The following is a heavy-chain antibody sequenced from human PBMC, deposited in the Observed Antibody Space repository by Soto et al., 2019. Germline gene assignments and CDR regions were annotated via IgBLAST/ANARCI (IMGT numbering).Heavy chain of an antibody. CDR1: GGSISSEGYY. V-gene: IGHV4-31*03. Sequence: PSETLSLTCTVSGGSISSEGYYWSWFRQLPGKGLEWIGDIYYSGSTYYNPSLKSRLTISGDASKNQFSLKLGSVTAADTALYYRARGRGYSYGPYYFDFWGQGTLVTVSS. D-gene: IGHD5-18*01. CDR3: ARGRGYSYGPYYFDF. J-gene: IGHJ4*02. CDR2: IYYSGST.